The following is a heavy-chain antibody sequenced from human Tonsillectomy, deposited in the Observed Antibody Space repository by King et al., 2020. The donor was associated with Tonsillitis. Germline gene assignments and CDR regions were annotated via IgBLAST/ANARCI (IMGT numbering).Heavy chain of an antibody. D-gene: IGHD6-13*01. V-gene: IGHV3-30-3*01. J-gene: IGHJ4*02. CDR2: ISMDGSKK. Sequence: VQLVESGGGVVQPGRSLKFSCAAPGFPSISYAMPWFRQAQGKGLEGVAVISMDGSKKYYADSVKGRFTISRDNSKNTLYLQMNSLRAEDTAVYYCASTGYSSSWGQGTLVTVSS. CDR3: ASTGYSSS. CDR1: GFPSISYA.